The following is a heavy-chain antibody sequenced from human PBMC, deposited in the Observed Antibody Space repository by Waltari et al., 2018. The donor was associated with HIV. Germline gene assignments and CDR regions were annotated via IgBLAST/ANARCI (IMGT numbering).Heavy chain of an antibody. CDR2: ISRNGDHI. J-gene: IGHJ3*01. D-gene: IGHD2-8*01. CDR1: GFLFSTYS. CDR3: AKSMRDLRPSAFDV. V-gene: IGHV3-21*04. Sequence: EVHLVESGGGLVKPGGSLRLSCTTSGFLFSTYSMSWVRQAPGKGLQWVSSISRNGDHIYYEDSLKGRFTISRDFSNNTLFLQMNNLRAEDTAVYFCAKSMRDLRPSAFDVWGQGTMVAISS.